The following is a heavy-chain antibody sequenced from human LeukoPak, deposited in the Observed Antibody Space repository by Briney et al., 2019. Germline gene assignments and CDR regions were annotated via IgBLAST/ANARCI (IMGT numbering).Heavy chain of an antibody. D-gene: IGHD1-1*01. V-gene: IGHV4-39*07. CDR3: ARVELERGTPNWFDP. Sequence: PSETLSLTCTVSGDSISSSSHYWGWIRQPPGKGLEWIGSIYYSGSTNYNPSLKSRVTISVDTSKNQFSLKLSSVTAADTAVYYCARVELERGTPNWFDPWGQGTLVTVSS. CDR2: IYYSGST. J-gene: IGHJ5*02. CDR1: GDSISSSSHY.